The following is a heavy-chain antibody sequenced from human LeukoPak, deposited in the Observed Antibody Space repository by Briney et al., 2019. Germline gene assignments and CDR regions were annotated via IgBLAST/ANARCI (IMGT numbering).Heavy chain of an antibody. J-gene: IGHJ6*03. CDR1: GYTFTSYV. CDR3: ATGEAKQSYYYYMDV. CDR2: ISAYNGNT. Sequence: ASVKVSCKASGYTFTSYVISWVRQTPGQGLEWMGWISAYNGNTNYAQKLQGRVTMTTDTSTSTAYMELRSLRSEDTAVYYCATGEAKQSYYYYMDVWGKGTTVTVSS. D-gene: IGHD6-19*01. V-gene: IGHV1-18*01.